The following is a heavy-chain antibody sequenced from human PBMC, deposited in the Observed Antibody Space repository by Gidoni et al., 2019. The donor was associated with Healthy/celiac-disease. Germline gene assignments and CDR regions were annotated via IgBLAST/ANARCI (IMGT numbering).Heavy chain of an antibody. J-gene: IGHJ4*02. CDR3: AKDQSTFGVVIIAFDY. CDR2: ISGSGGST. V-gene: IGHV3-23*01. D-gene: IGHD3-3*01. CDR1: GFTFSSYA. Sequence: EVQLLESGGGLVQPGGSLRVSCAASGFTFSSYAMSWVRQAPGKGLEWVSAISGSGGSTCYANSVKGRFTISRDNSKNTLYLQMNSLRAEDTAVYYCAKDQSTFGVVIIAFDYWGQGTLVTVSS.